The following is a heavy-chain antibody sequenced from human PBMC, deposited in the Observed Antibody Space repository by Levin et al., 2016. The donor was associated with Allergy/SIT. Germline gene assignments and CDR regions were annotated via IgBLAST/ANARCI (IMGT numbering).Heavy chain of an antibody. J-gene: IGHJ6*02. CDR2: IYSGGST. Sequence: WIRQPPGKGLEWVSVIYSGGSTYYADSVKGRFTISRDNSKNTLYLQMNSLRAEDTAVYYCARQGYCSGGSCYRGLGYYYYGMDVWGQGTTVTVSS. CDR3: ARQGYCSGGSCYRGLGYYYYGMDV. D-gene: IGHD2-15*01. V-gene: IGHV3-53*01.